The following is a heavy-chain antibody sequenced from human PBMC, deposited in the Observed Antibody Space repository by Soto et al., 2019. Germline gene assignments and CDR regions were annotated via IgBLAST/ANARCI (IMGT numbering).Heavy chain of an antibody. CDR1: GYTFTSYR. V-gene: IGHV1-18*01. J-gene: IGHJ4*02. Sequence: AAVKVSCKASGYTFTSYRIIWVRQAPGQGLEWMGWISAYSGNTNYAQKLQGRVTMTTDTSTSTAYMELGSLKSDDTAVYYCARDLSAGXAAYWGQGTLVTVS. CDR2: ISAYSGNT. CDR3: ARDLSAGXAAY. D-gene: IGHD6-25*01.